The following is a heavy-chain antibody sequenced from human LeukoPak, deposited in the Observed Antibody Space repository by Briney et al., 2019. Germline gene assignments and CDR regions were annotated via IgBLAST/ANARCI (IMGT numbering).Heavy chain of an antibody. Sequence: ASVKVSCKASGYTFTSYGISWVRQAPGQGLEWMGWISAYNGNTNYAQKLQGRVTTTTDTSTSTAYMELRSLRSDDTAVYYCARGPIIDIVIVPAADDYYYMDVWGKGTTVTVSS. J-gene: IGHJ6*03. CDR3: ARGPIIDIVIVPAADDYYYMDV. CDR2: ISAYNGNT. CDR1: GYTFTSYG. D-gene: IGHD2-2*01. V-gene: IGHV1-18*01.